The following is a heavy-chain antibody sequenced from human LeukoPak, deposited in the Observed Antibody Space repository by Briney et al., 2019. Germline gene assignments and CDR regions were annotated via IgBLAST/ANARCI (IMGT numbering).Heavy chain of an antibody. V-gene: IGHV3-74*01. J-gene: IGHJ4*02. D-gene: IGHD3-3*01. CDR3: AKDHYWSIDY. CDR1: GFDFSSNC. CDR2: IKGNGIST. Sequence: GGSLRLSCAASGFDFSSNCMHWVRHAPGQGLLWVSRIKGNGISTNYADSAKGRFTISRDIAKNTLYLQMNSLRAEDTGVYYCAKDHYWSIDYWGRGTLVTVSS.